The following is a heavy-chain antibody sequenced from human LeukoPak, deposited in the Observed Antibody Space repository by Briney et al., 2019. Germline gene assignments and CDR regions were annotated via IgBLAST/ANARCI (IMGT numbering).Heavy chain of an antibody. V-gene: IGHV4-59*08. CDR2: IYYRGST. CDR3: ARRYSSSWYVGFFDP. CDR1: GASLRKYY. Sequence: SETLPLTCTVSGASLRKYYGSCIRHSPGKGLEWIGYIYYRGSTNYNPPLESRVAMSVDTSKNQFSLRLSSVTAADTAIYYCARRYSSSWYVGFFDPWGQGTLVTVSS. D-gene: IGHD6-13*01. J-gene: IGHJ5*02.